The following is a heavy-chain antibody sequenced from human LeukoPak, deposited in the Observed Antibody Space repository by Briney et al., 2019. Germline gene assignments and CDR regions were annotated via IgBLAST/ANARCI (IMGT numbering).Heavy chain of an antibody. CDR2: IHYSGKT. V-gene: IGHV4-4*02. CDR1: GGSISSSNW. J-gene: IGHJ4*02. D-gene: IGHD4-17*01. Sequence: PSETLSLTCAVSGGSISSSNWWSWVRQPPGKGLEWIGTIHYSGKTYYNPSLKSRITISIDTSKKQFALKLSSVSAADTAVYYCARDYGDHRVDYWGQGTLVTVSS. CDR3: ARDYGDHRVDY.